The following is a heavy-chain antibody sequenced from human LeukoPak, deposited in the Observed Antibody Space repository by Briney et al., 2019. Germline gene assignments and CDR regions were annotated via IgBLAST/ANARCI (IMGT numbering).Heavy chain of an antibody. J-gene: IGHJ4*02. CDR2: IIADSGGT. CDR1: GHTLTGYF. D-gene: IGHD3-10*01. CDR3: ARSVQFGEMG. Sequence: ASVTVSRMASGHTLTGYFMHWVRPPPGQGVEWMGGIIADSGGTKFAQTFQGRVTMTLDTSIGTAYMELTMLMSDDRAVYYCARSVQFGEMGWGQGTLVTVSS. V-gene: IGHV1-2*02.